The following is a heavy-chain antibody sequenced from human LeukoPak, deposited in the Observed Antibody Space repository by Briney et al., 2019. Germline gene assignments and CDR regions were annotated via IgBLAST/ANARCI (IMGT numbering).Heavy chain of an antibody. V-gene: IGHV4-59*12. CDR3: VTRTD. D-gene: IGHD1-14*01. CDR2: IYYRGTT. CDR1: GGSISSYY. Sequence: PSETLSLTCSVSGGSISSYYWSWIRQPPGKGLEWIGYIYYRGTTNYNPSLKSRVTISVDTSKNHFSLKLSSVTAADTAVYYCVTRTDWGQGTLVTVSS. J-gene: IGHJ4*02.